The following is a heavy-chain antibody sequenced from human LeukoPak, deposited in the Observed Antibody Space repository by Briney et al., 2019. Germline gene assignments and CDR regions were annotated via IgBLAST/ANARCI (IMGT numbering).Heavy chain of an antibody. CDR3: ASSGGYSYGFAQL. V-gene: IGHV1-69*01. J-gene: IGHJ4*02. Sequence: ASVKVSCKASGGTFSSYAISWVRQAPGQGLEWIGGIIPIFGTANYAQKFQGRVTITADESTSTAYMELSSLRSEDTAVYCCASSGGYSYGFAQLWGQGTLVTVSS. CDR2: IIPIFGTA. CDR1: GGTFSSYA. D-gene: IGHD5-18*01.